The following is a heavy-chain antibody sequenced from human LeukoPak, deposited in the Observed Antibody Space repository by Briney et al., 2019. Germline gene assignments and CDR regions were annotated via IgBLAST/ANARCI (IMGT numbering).Heavy chain of an antibody. V-gene: IGHV3-48*02. CDR2: IRTTAEGAKYA. Sequence: GGSLRLSCATSGFTFSDYPMNWVRQAPGKGLEWISNIRTTAEGAKYAYYADSVKGRVTISRDDGKNTLYLHMNSLRDDDTALYHCAHDIRDAFDYWGQGILVTVSS. J-gene: IGHJ4*02. D-gene: IGHD5-24*01. CDR3: AHDIRDAFDY. CDR1: GFTFSDYP.